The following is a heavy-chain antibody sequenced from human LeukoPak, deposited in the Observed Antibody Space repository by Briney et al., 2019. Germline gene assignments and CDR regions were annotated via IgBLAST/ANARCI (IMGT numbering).Heavy chain of an antibody. V-gene: IGHV3-11*04. CDR2: ISSSGSTI. CDR3: ARQYCSGGSCYLNAAFDI. D-gene: IGHD2-15*01. CDR1: GFTFSDYY. J-gene: IGHJ3*02. Sequence: GGSLRLSCAASGFTFSDYYMSWIRQAPGKGLEWVSYISSSGSTIYYADSVKGRFTISRDNAKNSLYLQMNSLRAEDTAVYYCARQYCSGGSCYLNAAFDIWGPGTMVTVSS.